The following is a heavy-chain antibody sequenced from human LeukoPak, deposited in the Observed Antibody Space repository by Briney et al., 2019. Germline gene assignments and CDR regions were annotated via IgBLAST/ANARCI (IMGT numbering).Heavy chain of an antibody. Sequence: ASVKVSCKSSGYTFTGYYMHWVRQAPGQGLEWMGWINPNSGSTNYAQKFQGRVTMTRDTSISTAYMELSRLKSDDTAVYYCAKSIAAAGKDYYYYYYMDVWGKGTTVTASS. CDR1: GYTFTGYY. D-gene: IGHD6-13*01. J-gene: IGHJ6*03. CDR3: AKSIAAAGKDYYYYYYMDV. CDR2: INPNSGST. V-gene: IGHV1-2*02.